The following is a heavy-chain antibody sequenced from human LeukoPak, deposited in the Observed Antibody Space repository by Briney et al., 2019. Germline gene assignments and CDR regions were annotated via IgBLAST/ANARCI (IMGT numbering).Heavy chain of an antibody. CDR2: IRYDGSNK. CDR3: AKDLVTFSSSSGADY. J-gene: IGHJ4*02. V-gene: IGHV3-30*02. CDR1: GFTFTYYG. D-gene: IGHD6-6*01. Sequence: GGSLRLSCAASGFTFTYYGMRWVRQAPGKGLEWVAFIRYDGSNKYYADSVKGRFTISRDNSKNTVYLQMNSLRAEDTAVYYCAKDLVTFSSSSGADYWGQGTLVTVSS.